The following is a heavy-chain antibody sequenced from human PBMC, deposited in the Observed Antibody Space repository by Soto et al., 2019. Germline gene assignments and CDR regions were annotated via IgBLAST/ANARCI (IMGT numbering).Heavy chain of an antibody. Sequence: QVQLQESGPGLVKPSETLSLTCTVSGGSIPSYYWCWIRQPPGKGLEWIGYIYFSGSANYNPSLKSRVTISVDSSKNQFSLKLSSVTAADTAVYYCARRYSGYGDYWGQGALVTVSS. D-gene: IGHD5-12*01. J-gene: IGHJ4*02. V-gene: IGHV4-59*08. CDR3: ARRYSGYGDY. CDR1: GGSIPSYY. CDR2: IYFSGSA.